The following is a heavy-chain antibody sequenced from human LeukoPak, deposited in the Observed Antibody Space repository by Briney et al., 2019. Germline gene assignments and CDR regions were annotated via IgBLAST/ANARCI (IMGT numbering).Heavy chain of an antibody. J-gene: IGHJ3*02. CDR2: IKSGGGT. CDR3: ARDSTRSAFDI. CDR1: DFNVRGND. V-gene: IGHV3-53*01. Sequence: GGSLRLSCAASDFNVRGNDMTWVRHAPGKGLEWVSVIKSGGGTYYADSVKGRFTISRDNPKNALYLQMNSLRAEDTAIYYCARDSTRSAFDIWGQGTMVTVSS.